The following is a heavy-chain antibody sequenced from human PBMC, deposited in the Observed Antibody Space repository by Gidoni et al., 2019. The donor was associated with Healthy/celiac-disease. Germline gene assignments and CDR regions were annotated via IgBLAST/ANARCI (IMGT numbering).Heavy chain of an antibody. CDR2: INHSGST. V-gene: IGHV4-34*01. J-gene: IGHJ3*02. D-gene: IGHD3-22*01. Sequence: LEWIGEINHSGSTNYNPSLKSRVTISVDTSKNQFSLKLSSVTAADTAVYYCARCIWTYYYDSSGYYFAFDIWGQGTLVTVSS. CDR3: ARCIWTYYYDSSGYYFAFDI.